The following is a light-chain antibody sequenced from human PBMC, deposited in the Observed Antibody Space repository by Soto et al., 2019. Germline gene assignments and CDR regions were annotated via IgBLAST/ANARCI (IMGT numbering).Light chain of an antibody. Sequence: QSVLTQPASVSGSPGQSITISCTGTSSDVGAYNYVSWYQQHPGKAPKLMIYEVRNRPSGVSDRFSGSRSGNTASLTISGLQSEDEAEYYCATWDDSLNLLYVFGTGTKLTVL. V-gene: IGLV2-14*01. CDR1: SSDVGAYNY. J-gene: IGLJ1*01. CDR2: EVR. CDR3: ATWDDSLNLLYV.